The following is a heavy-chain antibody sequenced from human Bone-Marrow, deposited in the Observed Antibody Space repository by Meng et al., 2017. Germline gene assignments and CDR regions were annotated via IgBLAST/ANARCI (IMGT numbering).Heavy chain of an antibody. CDR3: ARIVLGDDLLPAGFYYYYGMDV. J-gene: IGHJ6*02. V-gene: IGHV1-69*06. D-gene: IGHD3-16*01. Sequence: SVKVSCKASGYTFSSYAISWVRQAPGQGLEWMGGIIPIFGTANYAQKFQGRVTITADKSTSTAYMELSSLRSEDTAVYYCARIVLGDDLLPAGFYYYYGMDVWGQGTTVTVSS. CDR1: GYTFSSYA. CDR2: IIPIFGTA.